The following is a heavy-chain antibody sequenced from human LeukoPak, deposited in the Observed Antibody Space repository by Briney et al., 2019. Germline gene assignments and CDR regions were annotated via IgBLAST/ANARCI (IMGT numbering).Heavy chain of an antibody. V-gene: IGHV3-23*01. CDR2: ISGSGGST. CDR3: AKRGDGYFYYFDY. J-gene: IGHJ4*02. D-gene: IGHD5-24*01. CDR1: GFTFSSHA. Sequence: GGSLRLSCAASGFTFSSHAMNWVRQAPGKGLEWVSTISGSGGSTYYADSVKGRFTISRDNSKNTLYLQMNSLRAEDTAVYYCAKRGDGYFYYFDYWGQGTLVTVSS.